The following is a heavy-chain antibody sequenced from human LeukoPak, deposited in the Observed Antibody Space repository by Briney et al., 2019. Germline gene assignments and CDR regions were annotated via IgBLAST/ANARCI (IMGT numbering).Heavy chain of an antibody. CDR2: LNPNSGGT. Sequence: ASVKVSCKASGYTFTGYYMHWVRQAPGQGLEWMGWLNPNSGGTNYAQKFQGRVTMTRDTSISTAYMELSSLRSEDTAVYYCATGSRGELLGAFDIWGQGTMVTVSS. J-gene: IGHJ3*02. CDR3: ATGSRGELLGAFDI. V-gene: IGHV1-2*02. D-gene: IGHD1-26*01. CDR1: GYTFTGYY.